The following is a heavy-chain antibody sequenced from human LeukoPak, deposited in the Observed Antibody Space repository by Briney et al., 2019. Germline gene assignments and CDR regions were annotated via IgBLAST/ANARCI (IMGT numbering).Heavy chain of an antibody. CDR1: GGSASTYY. CDR2: LYNSVIT. CDR3: ARAPNWDRPSDN. V-gene: IGHV4-59*02. Sequence: SETLSLTCTVSGGSASTYYWSWIRQPPGKGLEWIGYLYNSVITNSIPSLKSRVTISVDTSRNQVSLRLSSVTAADTAVYYCARAPNWDRPSDNWGQGTLVTVSS. J-gene: IGHJ4*02. D-gene: IGHD7-27*01.